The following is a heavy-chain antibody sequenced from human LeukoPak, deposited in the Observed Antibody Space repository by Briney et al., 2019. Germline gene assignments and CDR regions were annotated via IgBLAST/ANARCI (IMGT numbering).Heavy chain of an antibody. V-gene: IGHV3-30*18. D-gene: IGHD3-22*01. Sequence: GGSLRLSCAASGFTFSSYGMHWVRQAPGKGLEWVAVISYDGSNKYYADSVKGRFTISRDNSKNTLYLQMNSLRAEDTAVYYCAKDASDSSGSPDYWGQGTLVTVSS. CDR2: ISYDGSNK. CDR3: AKDASDSSGSPDY. CDR1: GFTFSSYG. J-gene: IGHJ4*02.